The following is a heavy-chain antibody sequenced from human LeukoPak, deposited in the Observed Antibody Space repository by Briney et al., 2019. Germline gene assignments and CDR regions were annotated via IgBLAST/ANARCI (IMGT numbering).Heavy chain of an antibody. Sequence: SETLSLTCTVSGGSISSGDYYWSWIRQPPGKGLEWIGYIYYSGSTYYNPSLKSRVTISVDTSKNQFSLKLSSVTAADTAVYYCARGGSGSYYGYWGQGTLVTVSS. CDR3: ARGGSGSYYGY. CDR2: IYYSGST. CDR1: GGSISSGDYY. D-gene: IGHD1-26*01. V-gene: IGHV4-30-4*01. J-gene: IGHJ4*02.